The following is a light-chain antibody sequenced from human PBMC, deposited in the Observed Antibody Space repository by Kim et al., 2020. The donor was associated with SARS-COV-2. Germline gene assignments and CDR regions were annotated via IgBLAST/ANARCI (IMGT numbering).Light chain of an antibody. Sequence: EIVLTQSPATLSLSPGERATLSFRASQSVSSYLAWYQQKPGQAPRLLIYDASNRATGIPARFSGSGSGTDFTLTISSLEPEDFAVYYCKKRRNWPKWKCGQGTKVDIK. CDR2: DAS. CDR1: QSVSSY. V-gene: IGKV3-11*01. CDR3: KKRRNWPKWK. J-gene: IGKJ1*01.